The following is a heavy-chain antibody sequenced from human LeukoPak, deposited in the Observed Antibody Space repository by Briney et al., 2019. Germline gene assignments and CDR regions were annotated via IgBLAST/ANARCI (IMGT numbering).Heavy chain of an antibody. CDR3: ARGVYGIPEYIQH. CDR2: IYYSGST. CDR1: GGSISGYC. Sequence: SETLSLTCTVSGGSISGYCWSWIRQPPGKGLEWIGYIYYSGSTNYNPSLKSRVTISVDTSKNQFSLKLSSVTAADTAVYYCARGVYGIPEYIQHWGQGTLATVSS. J-gene: IGHJ1*01. V-gene: IGHV4-59*01. D-gene: IGHD5/OR15-5a*01.